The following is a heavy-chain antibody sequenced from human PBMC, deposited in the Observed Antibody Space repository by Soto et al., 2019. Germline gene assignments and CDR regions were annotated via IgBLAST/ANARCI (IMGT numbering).Heavy chain of an antibody. CDR1: GDSINSADYY. J-gene: IGHJ4*02. CDR3: ARVVQFYDSSGYSFYYFDY. D-gene: IGHD3-22*01. Sequence: SETLSLTCTVSGDSINSADYYWSWLRQPPGKGLEWIGYIYYSRRQYYNPSLGRRATITIDTSRNQFSLNLMSVTAADTAVYYCARVVQFYDSSGYSFYYFDYWGQGALVTVPQ. V-gene: IGHV4-30-4*01. CDR2: IYYSRRQ.